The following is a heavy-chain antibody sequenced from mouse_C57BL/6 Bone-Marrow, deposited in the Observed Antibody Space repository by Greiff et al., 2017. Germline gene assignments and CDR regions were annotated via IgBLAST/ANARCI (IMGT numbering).Heavy chain of an antibody. V-gene: IGHV5-6*01. CDR1: GFTFSSYG. Sequence: DVQLVESGGDLVKPGGSLKLSCAASGFTFSSYGMSWVRQTPDKRLEWVATISSGGSYTYYPDSVKGRFTLSRDNAKNTLYLQMSSLKSEDTAMYYCARHERFAYWGQGTLVTVSA. CDR3: ARHERFAY. J-gene: IGHJ3*01. CDR2: ISSGGSYT.